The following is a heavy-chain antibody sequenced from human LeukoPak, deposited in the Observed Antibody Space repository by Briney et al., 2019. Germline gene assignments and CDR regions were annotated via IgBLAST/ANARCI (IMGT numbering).Heavy chain of an antibody. J-gene: IGHJ4*02. CDR1: GGSISSYY. Sequence: LETLSLTCTVSGGSISSYYWSWIRQPPGKGLEWIGYIYYSGSTNYNPPLKSRVTISVDTSKNQFSLKLSSVTAADTAVYYCARLKPRGYSGYDLDYWGQGTLVTVSS. V-gene: IGHV4-59*08. D-gene: IGHD5-12*01. CDR3: ARLKPRGYSGYDLDY. CDR2: IYYSGST.